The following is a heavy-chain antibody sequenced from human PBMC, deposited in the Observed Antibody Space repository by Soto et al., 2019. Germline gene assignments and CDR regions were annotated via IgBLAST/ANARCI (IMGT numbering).Heavy chain of an antibody. CDR3: ARDPGGHYMDV. D-gene: IGHD3-16*01. CDR2: ISSSSSYI. J-gene: IGHJ6*03. V-gene: IGHV3-21*01. CDR1: GFSFSSYS. Sequence: EVQLVESGGGLVKPGGSLRLSCAASGFSFSSYSMNWVRQAPGKGLEWVSSISSSSSYIYYADSVKGRFTISRDNAKNSLYLQMNSLRAEDTAVYYCARDPGGHYMDVWGKGTTVTVSS.